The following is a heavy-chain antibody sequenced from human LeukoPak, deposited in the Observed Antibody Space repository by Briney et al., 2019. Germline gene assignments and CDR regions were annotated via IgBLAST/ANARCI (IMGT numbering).Heavy chain of an antibody. CDR1: GFTFSSYE. D-gene: IGHD3-10*02. J-gene: IGHJ6*04. V-gene: IGHV3-48*03. CDR3: AELGITMIGGV. Sequence: GSLRLSCAASGFTFSSYEMNWVRQAPGQGLEWVSYISSSGSTIYYADSVKGRFTISRDNAKNSLYLQMKSLRAEDTAVYYCAELGITMIGGVWGKGTTVTISS. CDR2: ISSSGSTI.